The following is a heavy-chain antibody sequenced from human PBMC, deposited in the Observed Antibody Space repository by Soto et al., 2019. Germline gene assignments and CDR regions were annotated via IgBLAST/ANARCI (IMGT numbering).Heavy chain of an antibody. CDR1: GFTFSNAW. D-gene: IGHD6-19*01. Sequence: EVQLVESGGGLVKPGGSLRLSCAASGFTFSNAWMNWVRQAPGKGLEWVGRIKSKTDGGTTDYAAPVKGRFTISRDDSKNTMYLQMNSLKTEETAVYYGTTIAVAGLGYYYGMDVWGQGTTVTVSS. CDR3: TTIAVAGLGYYYGMDV. CDR2: IKSKTDGGTT. V-gene: IGHV3-15*07. J-gene: IGHJ6*02.